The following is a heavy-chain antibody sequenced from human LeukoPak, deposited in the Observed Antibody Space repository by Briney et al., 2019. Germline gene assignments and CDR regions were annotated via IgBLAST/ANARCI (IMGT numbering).Heavy chain of an antibody. J-gene: IGHJ4*02. CDR3: VKGSEAYCDSKSDY. CDR2: ISNNGGTI. CDR1: GFTFSYYA. D-gene: IGHD3-22*01. V-gene: IGHV3-64D*09. Sequence: GGSLRLSCSASGFTFSYYAMHWVRQAPGNGLEYVSAISNNGGTIYYADSAKGRFTISRDNFKNTLYLQMSNLRVGDTAVYYCVKGSEAYCDSKSDYWGQGTLVTVSS.